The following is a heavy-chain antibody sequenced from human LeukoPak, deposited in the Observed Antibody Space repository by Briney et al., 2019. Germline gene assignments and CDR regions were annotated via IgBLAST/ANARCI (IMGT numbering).Heavy chain of an antibody. J-gene: IGHJ4*02. CDR1: GYTFTSYA. CDR2: INAGNGNT. Sequence: ASVKVSCKASGYTFTSYAMRWVRQAPGQRLEWMGWINAGNGNTKYSQEFQGRVTITRDTSASTAYMELSSLRSEDMAVYYCARDAEYYYDSIPQGGFDYWGQGTLVTVSS. CDR3: ARDAEYYYDSIPQGGFDY. V-gene: IGHV1-3*03. D-gene: IGHD3-22*01.